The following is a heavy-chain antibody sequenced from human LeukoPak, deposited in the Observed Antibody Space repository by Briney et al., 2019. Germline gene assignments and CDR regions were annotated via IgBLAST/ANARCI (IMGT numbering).Heavy chain of an antibody. Sequence: GASVKVSCKASGGTFSSYTISWVRQAPGQGLEWMGWISAYNGNTNYAQKLQGRVTMTTDTSTSTAYMELRSLRSDDTAVYYCARDYDFWSGLTVRGAFDIWGQGTMVTVSS. V-gene: IGHV1-18*01. CDR1: GGTFSSYT. D-gene: IGHD3-3*01. CDR3: ARDYDFWSGLTVRGAFDI. CDR2: ISAYNGNT. J-gene: IGHJ3*02.